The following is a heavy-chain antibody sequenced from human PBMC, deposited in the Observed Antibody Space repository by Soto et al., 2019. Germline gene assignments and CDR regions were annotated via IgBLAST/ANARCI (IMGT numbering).Heavy chain of an antibody. V-gene: IGHV4-59*08. D-gene: IGHD3-9*01. CDR2: ISYREST. J-gene: IGHJ3*01. CDR3: ASLNFDILTGYYAFDL. Sequence: SETLSLTCTVSGVSISCYYWSWILQSPKQGLEYIGYISYRESTNYNTSLKSRVNTSQDTSKNKYSLKMNSVTAADSAIYYCASLNFDILTGYYAFDLWGQGTMVT. CDR1: GVSISCYY.